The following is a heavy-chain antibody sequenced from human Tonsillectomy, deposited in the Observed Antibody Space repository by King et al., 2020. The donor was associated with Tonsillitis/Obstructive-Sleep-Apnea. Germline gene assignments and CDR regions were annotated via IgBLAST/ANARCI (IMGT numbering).Heavy chain of an antibody. Sequence: MQLQESGPGLVKPSETLSLTCTVSGGSVSSSSYYWGWVRQPPGKGLEWIGTIYYSGTTYYNPSLKSRVTISVDTSRNQFSLKLSSVTAADTAVYYCARHIDYTNHYYSCMDVWGKGTTVTVSS. CDR1: GGSVSSSSYY. V-gene: IGHV4-39*01. CDR2: IYYSGTT. CDR3: ARHIDYTNHYYSCMDV. D-gene: IGHD4-11*01. J-gene: IGHJ6*03.